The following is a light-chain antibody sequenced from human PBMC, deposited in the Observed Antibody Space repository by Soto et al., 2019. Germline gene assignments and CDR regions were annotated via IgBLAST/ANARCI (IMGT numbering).Light chain of an antibody. CDR2: AAS. CDR3: QQSYITPPLT. J-gene: IGKJ4*01. CDR1: QSISNF. V-gene: IGKV1-39*01. Sequence: DIQMTQSPSSLSASVGDRVTITCRASQSISNFLNWYQHKPGKAPKLLVYAASSLQGGVPSRFSGSGSGTDFTLTISSLQPEDFATYYCQQSYITPPLTFGGGTKVEIK.